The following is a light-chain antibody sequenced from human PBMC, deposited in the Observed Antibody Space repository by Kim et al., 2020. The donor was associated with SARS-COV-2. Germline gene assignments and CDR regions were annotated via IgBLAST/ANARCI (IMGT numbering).Light chain of an antibody. J-gene: IGLJ3*02. CDR3: CSYAGSSPWV. Sequence: GQSVTLSCTGTSSDVGGYNYVSWYQQHPGKAPNLMIYDVSKRPSGVPDRFSGSKSGNTASLTISGLQAEDEADYYCCSYAGSSPWVFGGGTQLTVL. V-gene: IGLV2-11*01. CDR1: SSDVGGYNY. CDR2: DVS.